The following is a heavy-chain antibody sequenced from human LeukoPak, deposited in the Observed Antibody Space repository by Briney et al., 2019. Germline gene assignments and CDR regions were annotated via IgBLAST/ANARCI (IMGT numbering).Heavy chain of an antibody. Sequence: GGSLRLSCAASGFTVSDNYMSWVRQAPGKGLEWISIIYSGGSTYYADSVKGRFTNSRDNSKNTLYLRMNSLRAEDTAVYYCARALIGAAGFFDLWGQGTLVTVSS. CDR2: IYSGGST. J-gene: IGHJ4*02. D-gene: IGHD6-13*01. V-gene: IGHV3-66*01. CDR1: GFTVSDNY. CDR3: ARALIGAAGFFDL.